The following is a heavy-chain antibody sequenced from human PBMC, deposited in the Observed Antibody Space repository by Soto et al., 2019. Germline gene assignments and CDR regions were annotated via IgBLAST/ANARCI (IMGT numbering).Heavy chain of an antibody. CDR1: GGSISSYY. Sequence: ASETLSLTCTVSGGSISSYYWSWIRQPPGKGLEWIGYIYYSGSTNYNPSLKSRVTISVDTSKNQFSLKLSSVTAADTAVYYCARQSGLRGNNWFDPWGQGTLVTVSS. D-gene: IGHD4-17*01. V-gene: IGHV4-59*08. CDR2: IYYSGST. J-gene: IGHJ5*02. CDR3: ARQSGLRGNNWFDP.